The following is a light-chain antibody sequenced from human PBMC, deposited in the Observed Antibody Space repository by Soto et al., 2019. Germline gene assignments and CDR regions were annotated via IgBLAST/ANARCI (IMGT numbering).Light chain of an antibody. V-gene: IGLV2-14*01. CDR1: SSDVGGYNY. Sequence: QSLLTHPASLSGSPGQSITISCTGTSSDVGGYNYVSWYQQHPGKAPKLMIYEVSNRPSGVSNRFSGSKSGNTASLTISGLQAEDEADYYFSSYTSSSTLYVFGTGTKVTVL. J-gene: IGLJ1*01. CDR2: EVS. CDR3: SSYTSSSTLYV.